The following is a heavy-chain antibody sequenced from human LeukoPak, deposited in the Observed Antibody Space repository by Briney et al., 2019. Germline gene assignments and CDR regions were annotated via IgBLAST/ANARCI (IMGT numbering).Heavy chain of an antibody. D-gene: IGHD3/OR15-3a*01. J-gene: IGHJ3*02. CDR1: GRSISSSSYY. CDR3: AREAENYGLTFDI. V-gene: IGHV3-66*01. Sequence: TSETLSLTCTVSGRSISSSSYYWGWIRQPPGKGLEWVSVIYRSGSTHYADSVKDRFIISRDNPKNTLYLQMNSLRAEDTAVYYCAREAENYGLTFDIWGQGTMVTVS. CDR2: IYRSGST.